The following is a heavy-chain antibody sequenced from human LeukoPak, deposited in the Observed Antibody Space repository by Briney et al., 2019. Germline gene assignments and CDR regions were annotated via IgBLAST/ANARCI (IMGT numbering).Heavy chain of an antibody. CDR2: IYYSGST. V-gene: IGHV4-59*12. CDR1: GGSISSYY. D-gene: IGHD3-10*01. Sequence: SETLSLTCTVSGGSISSYYWSWIRQPPGKGLEWIGYIYYSGSTYYNPSLKSRVTISVDTSKNQFSLKLSSVTAADTAVYYCARVLGGAFDIWGQGTMVTVSS. J-gene: IGHJ3*02. CDR3: ARVLGGAFDI.